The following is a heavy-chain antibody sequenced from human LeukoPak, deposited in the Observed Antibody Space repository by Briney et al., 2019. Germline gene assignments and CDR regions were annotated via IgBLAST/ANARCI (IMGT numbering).Heavy chain of an antibody. CDR3: ARAYRHTDY. J-gene: IGHJ4*02. CDR2: ISSRSGDI. CDR1: GFTFSSYS. V-gene: IGHV3-21*01. D-gene: IGHD3-16*01. Sequence: PGGSLRLSCAASGFTFSSYSMNWVRQAPGKGLEWVSSISSRSGDIYYADSVKGRFTISRDNAKNSLYLQMNSLRAEDTAVYYCARAYRHTDYWGQGTLVTVSS.